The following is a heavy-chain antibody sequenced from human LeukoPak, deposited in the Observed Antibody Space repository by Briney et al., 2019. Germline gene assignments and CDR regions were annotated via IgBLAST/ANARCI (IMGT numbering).Heavy chain of an antibody. D-gene: IGHD2-21*01. CDR1: GFTFSDYY. CDR3: TTDGVDWSHVDY. V-gene: IGHV3-15*01. J-gene: IGHJ4*02. Sequence: KPGGSLRLSCAASGFTFSDYYMSWIRQAPGKGLEWVGRIKSKTDGGTTDYAAPVKGRFTISRDDSKNTLYLQMNSLKTEDTAVYYCTTDGVDWSHVDYWGQGTLVTVSS. CDR2: IKSKTDGGTT.